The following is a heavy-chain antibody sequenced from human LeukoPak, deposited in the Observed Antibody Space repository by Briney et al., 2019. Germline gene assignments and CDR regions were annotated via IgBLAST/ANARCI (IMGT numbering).Heavy chain of an antibody. V-gene: IGHV4-59*01. CDR1: GDSISNYY. J-gene: IGHJ6*03. D-gene: IGHD5-18*01. CDR3: ARTVNTAFAYYYYYMDV. Sequence: PSETLSLTCTVSGDSISNYYWSWIRQPAGKGLEWIGYIYYSGSTNYNPSLRSRVTISVDTSKNQFSLKLSSVTAADTAVYYCARTVNTAFAYYYYYMDVWGKGTTVTVSS. CDR2: IYYSGST.